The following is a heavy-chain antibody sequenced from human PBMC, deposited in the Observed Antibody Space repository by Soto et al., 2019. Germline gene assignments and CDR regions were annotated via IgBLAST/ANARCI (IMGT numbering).Heavy chain of an antibody. D-gene: IGHD6-19*01. CDR1: GDTFNSYG. V-gene: IGHV1-69*01. CDR2: IIPVFGST. CDR3: AGGRAYSSGWHGIYYYYGLDV. Sequence: QVHLVQSGAEVRRPGSSVKVSCKASGDTFNSYGINWVRQAPGQGLEWMGGIIPVFGSTNYAPKFQGRVTLVADESTRTVNMGVTSLTSEDTGVCYCAGGRAYSSGWHGIYYYYGLDVWGQGTTVTVSS. J-gene: IGHJ6*02.